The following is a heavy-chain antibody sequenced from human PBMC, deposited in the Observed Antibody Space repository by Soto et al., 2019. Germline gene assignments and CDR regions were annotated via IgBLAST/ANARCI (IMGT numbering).Heavy chain of an antibody. CDR3: TTQGFGGLHGLVDV. CDR2: ISNIGFT. CDR1: GGSISSINNHFSNHY. V-gene: IGHV4-59*08. J-gene: IGHJ6*02. D-gene: IGHD3-10*01. Sequence: PSETLSLTCPVPGGSISSINNHFSNHYCSWIRLSPGKGLEWIGYISNIGFTRYNPSLKSRVSISVDASKNQFSLKLTSVTAADTAVYYCTTQGFGGLHGLVDVWGQGTTVT.